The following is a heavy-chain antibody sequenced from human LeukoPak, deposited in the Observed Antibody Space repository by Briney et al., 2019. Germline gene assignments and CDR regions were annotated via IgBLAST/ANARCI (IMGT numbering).Heavy chain of an antibody. Sequence: GSSVKVPCKASGGTFSSYDISWVRQAPGQGLEWMGGIIPIFGTANYAQKFQGRVTITADESTSTAYMELSSLRSEDTAVYYCANRRRASRGYGMDVWGQGITVTVSS. J-gene: IGHJ6*02. CDR3: ANRRRASRGYGMDV. V-gene: IGHV1-69*01. D-gene: IGHD1-1*01. CDR2: IIPIFGTA. CDR1: GGTFSSYD.